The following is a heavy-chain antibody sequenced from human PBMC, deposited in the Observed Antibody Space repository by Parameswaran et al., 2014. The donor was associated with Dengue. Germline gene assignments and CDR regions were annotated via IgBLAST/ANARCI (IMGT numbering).Heavy chain of an antibody. CDR1: GGSISSGSYY. Sequence: ASETLSLTCTVSGGSISSGSYYWSWIRQPAGKGLEWIGRIYTSGSTNYNPSLKSRVTISVDTSKNQFSLKLSSVTAADTAVYYCARTLEAWYYFDYWGQGTLVTVSS. J-gene: IGHJ4*02. V-gene: IGHV4-61*02. CDR3: ARTLEAWYYFDY. CDR2: IYTSGST. D-gene: IGHD3-3*01.